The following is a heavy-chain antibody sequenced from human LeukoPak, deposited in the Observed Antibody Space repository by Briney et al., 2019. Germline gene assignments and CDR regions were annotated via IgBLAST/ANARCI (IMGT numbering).Heavy chain of an antibody. CDR2: IYYSGST. CDR3: ARGGPTMIVVVKAFDI. J-gene: IGHJ3*02. V-gene: IGHV4-39*01. D-gene: IGHD3-22*01. Sequence: PSETLSLTCTVSGGSISSSSYYWGWIRQPPGKGLEWIGSIYYSGSTYYNPPLKSRVTISVDTSKNQFSLKLSSVTAADTAVYYCARGGPTMIVVVKAFDIWGQGTMVTVSS. CDR1: GGSISSSSYY.